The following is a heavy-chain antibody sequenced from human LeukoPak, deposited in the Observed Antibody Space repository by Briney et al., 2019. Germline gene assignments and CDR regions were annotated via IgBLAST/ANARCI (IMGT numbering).Heavy chain of an antibody. V-gene: IGHV4-61*02. J-gene: IGHJ5*02. CDR1: GGSISSGSYY. Sequence: SETLSLTCTVSGGSISSGSYYWSWIRQPAGKGLEWIGRIYTCGSTNYNPSLKSRVTISVDTSKNRFSLKLSSVTAADTAVYYRAREDSSNWNWFDPWGQGTLVTVSS. CDR2: IYTCGST. CDR3: AREDSSNWNWFDP. D-gene: IGHD6-13*01.